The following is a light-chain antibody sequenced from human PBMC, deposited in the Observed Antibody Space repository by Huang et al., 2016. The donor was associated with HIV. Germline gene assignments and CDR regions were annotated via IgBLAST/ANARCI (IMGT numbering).Light chain of an antibody. CDR3: LQDFTYPRT. CDR2: AAS. Sequence: AIQLTQSPSSLSASVGDRVTITCRASQDITNDLGWYQQKPGKAPKLRISAASTLRSGFPSRFSGSGSGTDFTLTISSLQPEDFATYFCLQDFTYPRTFGQGTRVEI. V-gene: IGKV1-6*02. J-gene: IGKJ1*01. CDR1: QDITND.